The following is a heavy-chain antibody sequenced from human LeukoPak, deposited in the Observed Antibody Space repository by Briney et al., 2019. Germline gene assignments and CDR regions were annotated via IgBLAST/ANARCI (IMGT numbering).Heavy chain of an antibody. CDR3: AKVTRFLEWLIDY. Sequence: TGGSLRLSCVASGFTFSSYAMSWVRQAPGKGLEWVSAISGSGGSTYYADSVKGRFTISRDNSKNTLYLQMNSLRAEDTAVYYCAKVTRFLEWLIDYWGQGTLVTVSS. D-gene: IGHD3-3*01. V-gene: IGHV3-23*01. J-gene: IGHJ4*02. CDR2: ISGSGGST. CDR1: GFTFSSYA.